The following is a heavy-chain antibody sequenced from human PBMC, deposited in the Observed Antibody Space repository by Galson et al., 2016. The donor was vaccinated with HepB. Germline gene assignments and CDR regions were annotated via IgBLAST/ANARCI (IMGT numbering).Heavy chain of an antibody. Sequence: SLRLSCAASGFTFSSYSMNWVRQAPGKGLEWVSSISSSSSYIYYADSVKGRFTISRDNAKNSLSLQMNSLRAEDTAVYYYAGEAFSGVTTFFDYWGQGTLVTVSS. CDR3: AGEAFSGVTTFFDY. CDR2: ISSSSSYI. CDR1: GFTFSSYS. J-gene: IGHJ4*02. V-gene: IGHV3-21*01. D-gene: IGHD4-17*01.